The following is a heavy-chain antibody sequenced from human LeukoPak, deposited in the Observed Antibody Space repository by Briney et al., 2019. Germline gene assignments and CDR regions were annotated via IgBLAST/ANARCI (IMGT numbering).Heavy chain of an antibody. D-gene: IGHD6-13*01. CDR3: ARTPIAAAGTGIFPPYFDL. V-gene: IGHV3-7*01. CDR1: GFTFSSYW. J-gene: IGHJ2*01. Sequence: QPGGSLRLSCAASGFTFSSYWMSWVRQAPGKGLEWVANIKQDGSEKYYVDSVEGRFTISRDNAKNSLYLQMNSLRAEDTAVYYCARTPIAAAGTGIFPPYFDLWGRGTLVTVSS. CDR2: IKQDGSEK.